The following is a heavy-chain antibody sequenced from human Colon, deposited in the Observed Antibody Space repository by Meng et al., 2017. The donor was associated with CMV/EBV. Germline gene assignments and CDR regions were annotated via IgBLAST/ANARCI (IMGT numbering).Heavy chain of an antibody. CDR2: VYFDGAI. Sequence: SETLSLTCTVSGGSIRSTSHYWAWIRQPPGKGLEYIGSVYFDGAIYYNPSLKTRVIISVDTSRNLVSLKLNSVTAADTAVYYCARVDSGRQGIDYWGQGTLVTVSS. J-gene: IGHJ4*02. CDR1: GGSIRSTSHY. V-gene: IGHV4-39*02. D-gene: IGHD6-19*01. CDR3: ARVDSGRQGIDY.